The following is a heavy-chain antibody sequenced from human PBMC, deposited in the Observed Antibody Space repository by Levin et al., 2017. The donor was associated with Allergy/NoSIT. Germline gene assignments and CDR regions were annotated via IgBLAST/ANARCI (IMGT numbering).Heavy chain of an antibody. D-gene: IGHD5-12*01. J-gene: IGHJ3*02. Sequence: LSLTCEVSGFTFRNFGIHWVRQAPGKGLEWMAVIWHDGSKKYYADSVEGRFTISRDDSKNTAYLQMNSLRAEDTAVYFCARDGGGNSGYDLAFDIWGQGTKVTVSS. CDR1: GFTFRNFG. V-gene: IGHV3-33*01. CDR3: ARDGGGNSGYDLAFDI. CDR2: IWHDGSKK.